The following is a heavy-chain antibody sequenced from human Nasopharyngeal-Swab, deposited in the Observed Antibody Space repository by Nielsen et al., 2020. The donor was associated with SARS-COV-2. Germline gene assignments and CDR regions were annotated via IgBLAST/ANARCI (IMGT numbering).Heavy chain of an antibody. J-gene: IGHJ4*02. Sequence: GESLKISCAASGFTFDDYTMHWVRQAPGKGLEWVSLISWDGGSTYYADSVKGRFTVSRDNAKNSLYLQMNSLRAEDTAVYYCASDRYSGSYYDYWGQGTLVTVSS. D-gene: IGHD1-26*01. CDR2: ISWDGGST. CDR1: GFTFDDYT. CDR3: ASDRYSGSYYDY. V-gene: IGHV3-43*01.